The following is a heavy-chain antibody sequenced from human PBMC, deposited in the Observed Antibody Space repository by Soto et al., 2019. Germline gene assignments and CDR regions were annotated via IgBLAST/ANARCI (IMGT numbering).Heavy chain of an antibody. Sequence: PGGSLRLSCAASGFTFRSYAMHWVRQAPGKGLEWVAVIAYDGTNKYYADSVKGRFTISRDNSNTLYLQLNSVRGEDTAVYYCARERVEYGDYSFYGMDVWGQGTTVTVSS. CDR2: IAYDGTNK. CDR3: ARERVEYGDYSFYGMDV. J-gene: IGHJ6*02. V-gene: IGHV3-30-3*01. CDR1: GFTFRSYA. D-gene: IGHD2-15*01.